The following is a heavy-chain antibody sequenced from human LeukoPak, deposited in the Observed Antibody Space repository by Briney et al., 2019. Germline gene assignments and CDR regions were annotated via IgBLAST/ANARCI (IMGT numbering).Heavy chain of an antibody. CDR1: GFSLSTSEEA. CDR3: AHRSLGYFDY. CDR2: IYWHEEI. Sequence: SGPTPVNPTQTLTLTCSFSGFSLSTSEEAVGWIRQPPGKALEWLALIYWHEEIHYSPSLKSRLTITKDTAKNQVVLTVTNMDPVDTATYYCAHRSLGYFDYWGQGTLVTVSS. J-gene: IGHJ4*02. D-gene: IGHD6-13*01. V-gene: IGHV2-5*01.